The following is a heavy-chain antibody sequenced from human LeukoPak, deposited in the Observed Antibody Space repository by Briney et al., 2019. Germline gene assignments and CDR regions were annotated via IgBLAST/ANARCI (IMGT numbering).Heavy chain of an antibody. CDR2: IRYDGSNK. CDR1: GFTFSSYS. CDR3: ARVTVTTFSPTDYMDV. V-gene: IGHV3-30*02. Sequence: GGSLRLSCAASGFTFSSYSMNWVRQAPGKGLEWVAFIRYDGSNKYYADSVKGRFTISRDNAKNSLYLQMNSLRAEDTAVYYCARVTVTTFSPTDYMDVWGKGTTVTISS. J-gene: IGHJ6*03. D-gene: IGHD4-17*01.